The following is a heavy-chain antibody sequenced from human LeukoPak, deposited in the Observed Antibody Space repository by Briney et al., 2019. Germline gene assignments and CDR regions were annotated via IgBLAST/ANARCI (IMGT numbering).Heavy chain of an antibody. J-gene: IGHJ4*02. CDR2: ISSSSSYT. V-gene: IGHV3-21*01. CDR1: GFTFSSYT. Sequence: GGSLRLSCAVSGFTFSSYTINWVRQAPGKGLEWVSSISSSSSYTYYADSVKGRFTISRDNSKNTLYLQMNSLRAEDTAVYYCARDRGECSGGSCYRRFDYWGQGTLVTVSS. D-gene: IGHD2-15*01. CDR3: ARDRGECSGGSCYRRFDY.